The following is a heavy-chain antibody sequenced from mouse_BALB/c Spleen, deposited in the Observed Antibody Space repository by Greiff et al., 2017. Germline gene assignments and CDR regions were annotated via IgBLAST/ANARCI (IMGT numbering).Heavy chain of an antibody. Sequence: VQLQQSGAELARPGASVKLSCKASGYTFTSYWMQWVKQRPGQGLEWIGAIYPGDGDTRYTQKFKGKATLTADKSSSTAYMQLSSLASEDSAVYYCASGYGAMDYWGQGTSVTVSS. CDR3: ASGYGAMDY. CDR2: IYPGDGDT. V-gene: IGHV1-87*01. CDR1: GYTFTSYW. D-gene: IGHD2-2*01. J-gene: IGHJ4*01.